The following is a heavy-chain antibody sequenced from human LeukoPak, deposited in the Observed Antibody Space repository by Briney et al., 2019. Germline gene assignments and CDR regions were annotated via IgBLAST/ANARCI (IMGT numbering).Heavy chain of an antibody. V-gene: IGHV1-69*13. Sequence: ASVKVSCKASGGTFSSYAISWARQAPGQGLEWMGGIIPIFGTADYAQKFQARVTITADESTSTAYMELSSLRSEDTAVYYCARGTTVAQGPDNWGQGTLVTVSS. D-gene: IGHD4-23*01. CDR1: GGTFSSYA. J-gene: IGHJ4*02. CDR2: IIPIFGTA. CDR3: ARGTTVAQGPDN.